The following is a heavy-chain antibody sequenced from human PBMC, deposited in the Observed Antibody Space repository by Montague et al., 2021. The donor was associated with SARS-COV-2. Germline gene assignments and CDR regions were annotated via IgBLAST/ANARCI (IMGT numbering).Heavy chain of an antibody. V-gene: IGHV2-70*01. Sequence: PALVKPTQTPTLTCTFSGFSLSTSGMCVSWIRQPPGKALEWLALXDWDDDKYYSTSLKTRLTIPKDTSKNQVVLTMTNMDPVDTATYYCARSFSIFGVVIIPAYFDYWGQGTLVTVSS. J-gene: IGHJ4*02. CDR1: GFSLSTSGMC. CDR2: XDWDDDK. D-gene: IGHD3-3*01. CDR3: ARSFSIFGVVIIPAYFDY.